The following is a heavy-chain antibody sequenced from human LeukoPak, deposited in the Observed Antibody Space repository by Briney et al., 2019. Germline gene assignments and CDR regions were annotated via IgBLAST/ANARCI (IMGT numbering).Heavy chain of an antibody. CDR1: GGSISSGGYY. CDR3: ATYYYYYGMDV. Sequence: SETLSLTCTVSGGSISSGGYYWSWNRQHPGKGLEWIGYIYYSGSTYYNPSLKSRVTISVDTSKNQFSLKLSSVTAADTAVYYCATYYYYYGMDVWGQGTTVTVSS. V-gene: IGHV4-31*03. CDR2: IYYSGST. J-gene: IGHJ6*02.